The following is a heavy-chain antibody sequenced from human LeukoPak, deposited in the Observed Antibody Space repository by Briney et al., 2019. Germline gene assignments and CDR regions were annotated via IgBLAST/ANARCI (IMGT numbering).Heavy chain of an antibody. Sequence: GRSLRLFCSASGFTFSSYAMHWVRQAPGKGLEWVAVISYDGSNKYYADSVKGRFTISRDNSKNTLYLQMNSLRAEDTAVYYCARETPGYSSSRYSKWFDPWGQGTLVTVSS. J-gene: IGHJ5*02. V-gene: IGHV3-30-3*01. CDR1: GFTFSSYA. D-gene: IGHD6-13*01. CDR2: ISYDGSNK. CDR3: ARETPGYSSSRYSKWFDP.